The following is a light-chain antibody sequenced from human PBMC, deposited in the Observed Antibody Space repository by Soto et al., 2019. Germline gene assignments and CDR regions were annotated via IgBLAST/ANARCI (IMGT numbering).Light chain of an antibody. CDR2: PAS. Sequence: DIQMTQSPSSLSASVGDIVTITCRASQPISSWLAWYQQVPGQAPYLLIYPASTLQSGVPSRFSGSGSGTDFTLTINSLQPEDFATYYCQQGYNFPRAFGQGTKVDIK. V-gene: IGKV1-12*01. J-gene: IGKJ1*01. CDR3: QQGYNFPRA. CDR1: QPISSW.